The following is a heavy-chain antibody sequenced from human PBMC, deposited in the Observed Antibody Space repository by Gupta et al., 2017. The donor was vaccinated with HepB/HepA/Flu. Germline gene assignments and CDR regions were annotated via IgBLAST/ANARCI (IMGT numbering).Heavy chain of an antibody. D-gene: IGHD2-21*02. Sequence: QVQLVESGGGLVKPGGSLRLSCAASGFPFSYYYLSWIRQAPGKGLEWISYISSSGSMINYADSVKGRFTISRDNAQNSLYLQMNSLRAEDTAVYYCARDCGGDCYGAFDIWGQGTMVTVSS. V-gene: IGHV3-11*01. CDR1: GFPFSYYY. J-gene: IGHJ3*02. CDR2: ISSSGSMI. CDR3: ARDCGGDCYGAFDI.